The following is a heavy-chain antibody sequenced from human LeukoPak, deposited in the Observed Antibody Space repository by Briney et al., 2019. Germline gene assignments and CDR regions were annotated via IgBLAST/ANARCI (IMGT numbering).Heavy chain of an antibody. V-gene: IGHV4-39*07. J-gene: IGHJ2*01. CDR2: IYYSGNT. Sequence: PSETLSLTCTVSGGSISGSNYYWGWIRQPPGKGLEWIGSIYYSGNTYYNPSLKSRVTISVDTSKNQFSLKLTPVTAADTAVYYCARVSADWYFDLWGRGTLVTVSS. CDR1: GGSISGSNYY. CDR3: ARVSADWYFDL.